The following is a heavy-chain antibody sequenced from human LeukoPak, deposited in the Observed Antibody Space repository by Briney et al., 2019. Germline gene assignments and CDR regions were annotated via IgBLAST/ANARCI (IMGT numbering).Heavy chain of an antibody. CDR3: ARDGLVGYSSSWYDY. CDR2: ISSSSSYI. V-gene: IGHV3-21*01. Sequence: GGSLRLSCAASGFTFSSYSMNWVRQAPGKGLEWVSSISSSSSYIYYADSVKGRFTIPRDNAKNSLYLQMNSLRAEDTAVYYCARDGLVGYSSSWYDYWGQGTLVTVSS. J-gene: IGHJ4*02. D-gene: IGHD6-13*01. CDR1: GFTFSSYS.